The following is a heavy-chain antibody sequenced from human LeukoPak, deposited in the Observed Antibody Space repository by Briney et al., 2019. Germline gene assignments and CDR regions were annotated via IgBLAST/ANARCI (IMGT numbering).Heavy chain of an antibody. D-gene: IGHD6-19*01. CDR1: GFTFDDYA. V-gene: IGHV3-43D*03. Sequence: GRSLRLSCAVSGFTFDDYAMHWVRQAPGKGLEWVSLISWDGGKTYYADSVQGRFTISRDNNKNSLYLQMNSLRAEDTAVYYCAKDTVSSGWHTGIDHWGQGALVTVSS. CDR3: AKDTVSSGWHTGIDH. CDR2: ISWDGGKT. J-gene: IGHJ4*02.